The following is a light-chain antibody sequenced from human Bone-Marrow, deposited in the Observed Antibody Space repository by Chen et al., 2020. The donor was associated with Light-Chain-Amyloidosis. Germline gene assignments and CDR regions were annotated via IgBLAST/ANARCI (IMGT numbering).Light chain of an antibody. Sequence: SYELTQPPSLSLSPGHSARITCSGDDLPTKYAYWYQQKPGQAPVLVIHRDTERPSGISERFSGSSSGTTATLTISGVQAEDEADYHCQSADSSGTYEVIFGGGTKLTVL. J-gene: IGLJ2*01. CDR3: QSADSSGTYEVI. V-gene: IGLV3-25*03. CDR2: RDT. CDR1: DLPTKY.